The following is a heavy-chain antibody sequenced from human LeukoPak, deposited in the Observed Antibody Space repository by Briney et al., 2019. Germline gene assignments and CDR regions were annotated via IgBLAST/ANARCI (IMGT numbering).Heavy chain of an antibody. CDR3: ARVGERAVAGRSFDY. CDR2: ISSISSSYI. V-gene: IGHV3-21*01. D-gene: IGHD6-19*01. J-gene: IGHJ4*02. CDR1: GFTFNNYN. Sequence: PGGSLRLSCAASGFTFNNYNVNWVRQAPGKGLEWVSSISSISSSYIYYADSVKGRFTISRDNAKNSLYLQMNSLRAEDTAVYYCARVGERAVAGRSFDYWGQGTLVTVSS.